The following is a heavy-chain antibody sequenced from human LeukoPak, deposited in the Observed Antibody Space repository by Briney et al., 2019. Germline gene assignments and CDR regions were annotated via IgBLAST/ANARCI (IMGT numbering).Heavy chain of an antibody. V-gene: IGHV4-59*12. CDR3: ARDHSIGRQTGYFDY. CDR1: GDSITGYY. Sequence: SETLSLTCTVSGDSITGYYWSWVRQPPGKGLQWIGCIYYSGSTNYSPSLTSRVSISVDTSKNQFSLKLSSVTAADTAVYYCARDHSIGRQTGYFDYWGQGTLVTVSS. D-gene: IGHD6-19*01. J-gene: IGHJ4*02. CDR2: IYYSGST.